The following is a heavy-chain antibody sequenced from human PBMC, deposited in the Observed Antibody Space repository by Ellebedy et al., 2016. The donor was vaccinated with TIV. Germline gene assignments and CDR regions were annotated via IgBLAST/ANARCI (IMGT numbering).Heavy chain of an antibody. CDR2: VGSGGGI. V-gene: IGHV3-53*01. D-gene: IGHD5-18*01. Sequence: PGGSLRLSCAASGFTVSSNYMNWVRQAPGKGLEWVSGIVGSGGGIFYADSVKGRFTISRDNSKSTVDLQMNSLRAEDTAIYYCARDRTPGDGYWVFDQWGQGALVTVSS. CDR3: ARDRTPGDGYWVFDQ. CDR1: GFTVSSNY. J-gene: IGHJ4*02.